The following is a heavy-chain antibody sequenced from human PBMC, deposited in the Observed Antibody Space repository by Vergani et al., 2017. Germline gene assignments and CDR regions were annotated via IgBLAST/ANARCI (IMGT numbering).Heavy chain of an antibody. CDR1: GGSISAGYYF. Sequence: QVQLQASGPGRVKPSQTLSLTCTMSGGSISAGYYFWSCIRQPAGQGLEWLGHISASGNASHSLSLKTRVSMSVDTSKNQFSLTVTSVTAADTAIYFCARRSGGYSSGKVHPLRTAFDVWGHGTVVTVSS. CDR3: ARRSGGYSSGKVHPLRTAFDV. V-gene: IGHV4-61*02. CDR2: ISASGNA. J-gene: IGHJ3*01. D-gene: IGHD6-19*01.